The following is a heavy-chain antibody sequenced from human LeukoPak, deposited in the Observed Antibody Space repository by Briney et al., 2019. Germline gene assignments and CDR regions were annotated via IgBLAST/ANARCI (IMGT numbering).Heavy chain of an antibody. Sequence: ASVKVSCKASGYTXTSYYIHGVRQAPGQGLEWVGIINPSGGSTTYAQKFQGRVTVTRDTSTSTVYMELSSLISEDTAVYYCTREDDYDSSGSYRRSQLDYWGQGTLVTVSS. CDR3: TREDDYDSSGSYRRSQLDY. V-gene: IGHV1-46*01. CDR2: INPSGGST. J-gene: IGHJ4*02. D-gene: IGHD3-22*01. CDR1: GYTXTSYY.